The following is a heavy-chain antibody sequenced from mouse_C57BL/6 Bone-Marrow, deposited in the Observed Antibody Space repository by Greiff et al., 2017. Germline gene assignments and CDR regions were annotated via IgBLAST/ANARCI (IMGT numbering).Heavy chain of an antibody. CDR3: TSDGYYDYAMDY. D-gene: IGHD2-3*01. CDR2: IDPEPGGT. CDR1: GYTFTDYE. V-gene: IGHV1-15*01. Sequence: QVQLQQSGAELVRPGASVTLSCKASGYTFTDYEMHWVKQTPVHGLEWIGAIDPEPGGTAYNQKFKGKAILTADKSSSTAYMELRSLTSEDSAVYYCTSDGYYDYAMDYWGQGTSVTVSS. J-gene: IGHJ4*01.